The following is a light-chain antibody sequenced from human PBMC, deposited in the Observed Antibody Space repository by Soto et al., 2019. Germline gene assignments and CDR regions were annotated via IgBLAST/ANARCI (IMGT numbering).Light chain of an antibody. Sequence: EIVSTQSPGTLSLSPGERATLSCRASQSVSSSYLAWYQQKPGQAPRLLIYGASSRATGIPDRFSGSGSGTDFTLTISRLEAEDFAVYYCQQYGSSPPITFGQGTRLEIK. CDR2: GAS. CDR3: QQYGSSPPIT. CDR1: QSVSSSY. J-gene: IGKJ5*01. V-gene: IGKV3-20*01.